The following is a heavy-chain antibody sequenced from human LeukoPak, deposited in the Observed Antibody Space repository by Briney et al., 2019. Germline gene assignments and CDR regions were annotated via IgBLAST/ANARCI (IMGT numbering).Heavy chain of an antibody. Sequence: GGSLRLSCAASGFTFSSYWMHWVRQAPGKGLVWVSRINSDGSSTSYADSVKGRFTISRDNAKNSLYLQMNSLRAEDTAVYYCARFRGSSSGYYYYMDVWGKGTTVTVSS. CDR1: GFTFSSYW. CDR2: INSDGSST. V-gene: IGHV3-74*01. CDR3: ARFRGSSSGYYYYMDV. D-gene: IGHD6-6*01. J-gene: IGHJ6*03.